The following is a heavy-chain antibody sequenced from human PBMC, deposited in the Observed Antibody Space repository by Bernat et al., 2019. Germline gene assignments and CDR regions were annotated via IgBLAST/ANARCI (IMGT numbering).Heavy chain of an antibody. Sequence: QVQLVQSGAEVKKPGSSVKVSCNLSGGTFSRYTISWVRQAPGQGLEGMGRIIPMFGIANYTQKFQGRITISADKSTSTAHMALSSLRPEDTAVYYCARDCSGGSCSSFYYFAMDVWGHATTVTVS. V-gene: IGHV1-69*08. CDR3: ARDCSGGSCSSFYYFAMDV. J-gene: IGHJ6*02. CDR2: IIPMFGIA. D-gene: IGHD2-15*01. CDR1: GGTFSRYT.